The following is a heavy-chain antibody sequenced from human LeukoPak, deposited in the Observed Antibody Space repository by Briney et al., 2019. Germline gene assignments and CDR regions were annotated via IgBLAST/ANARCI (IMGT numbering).Heavy chain of an antibody. J-gene: IGHJ4*02. V-gene: IGHV3-21*01. CDR1: GFTFSSYS. CDR3: ARGTYTVAGPEEFDY. D-gene: IGHD6-19*01. CDR2: ISSSSSYI. Sequence: GGSLRLSCAASGFTFSSYSMNWVRQAPGKGLEWVSSISSSSSYIYYADSVKGRFTISRDSAKNSLYLQMNSLRAEDTAVYYCARGTYTVAGPEEFDYWGQGTLVTVSS.